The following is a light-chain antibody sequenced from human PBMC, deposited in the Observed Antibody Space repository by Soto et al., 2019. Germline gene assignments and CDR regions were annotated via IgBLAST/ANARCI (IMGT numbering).Light chain of an antibody. Sequence: DIQMTQSPSSVSAYVGDRVTITCRASQNIASWLAWYQQKPGKAPNLLIYGASSLQNGVPSRFSGSGSGTHFTLTISSLQPEDFGTDYWKQAKSFPYTFGQGTKLEIK. V-gene: IGKV1-12*01. CDR3: KQAKSFPYT. CDR2: GAS. CDR1: QNIASW. J-gene: IGKJ2*01.